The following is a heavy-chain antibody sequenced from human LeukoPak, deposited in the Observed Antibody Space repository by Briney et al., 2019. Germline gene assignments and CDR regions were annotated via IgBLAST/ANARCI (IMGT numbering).Heavy chain of an antibody. CDR3: AKDRHPGLVVITHYFDY. D-gene: IGHD3-22*01. Sequence: GGSLRLSCAASGFTFSTYDMHWVRQAPGKELEWVALIRSDGSNKNYADSVKGRFTISRDNSKNTLNLQMNSLRAEDAAVYYCAKDRHPGLVVITHYFDYWGQGTLVTVSS. J-gene: IGHJ4*02. V-gene: IGHV3-30*02. CDR2: IRSDGSNK. CDR1: GFTFSTYD.